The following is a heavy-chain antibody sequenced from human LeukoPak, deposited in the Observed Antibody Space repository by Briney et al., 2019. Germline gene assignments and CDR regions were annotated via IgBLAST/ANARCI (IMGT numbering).Heavy chain of an antibody. CDR2: IKSKTDGGTT. Sequence: PGGSLRLPCAASGFTFSNAWMSWVRQAPGKGLEWVGRIKSKTDGGTTDYAAPVKGRFTISRDDSKNTLYLQMNSLKTEDTAVYYCARGDDFSGDYWGQGTLVTVSS. CDR3: ARGDDFSGDY. CDR1: GFTFSNAW. V-gene: IGHV3-15*01. J-gene: IGHJ4*02. D-gene: IGHD3-16*01.